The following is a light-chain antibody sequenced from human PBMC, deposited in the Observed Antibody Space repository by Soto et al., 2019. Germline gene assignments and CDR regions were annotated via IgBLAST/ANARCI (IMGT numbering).Light chain of an antibody. J-gene: IGKJ1*01. CDR1: QDISSF. CDR3: QQYYSNPWT. CDR2: ATS. V-gene: IGKV1-8*01. Sequence: AIRMTQSPSSFSASTGHRVTITCRASQDISSFLAWYQQKPGKAPKLLIYATSTLQDGVPSRFSGSGSGTDFTPTISYLQSEDFGTYYCQQYYSNPWTFGQGTKVEIK.